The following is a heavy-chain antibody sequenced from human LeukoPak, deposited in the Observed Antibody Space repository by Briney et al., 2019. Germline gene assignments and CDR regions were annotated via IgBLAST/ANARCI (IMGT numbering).Heavy chain of an antibody. Sequence: PGGSLRLSCAASGFTFSSYSMNWVRQAPGKGLEWVSSISSSSSYIYYADSVKGRFTISRDNAKNSLHLQMNSLRAEDTAVYYCARVRVDYDILTGPLGYWGQGTLVTVSS. CDR3: ARVRVDYDILTGPLGY. D-gene: IGHD3-9*01. CDR2: ISSSSSYI. CDR1: GFTFSSYS. V-gene: IGHV3-21*01. J-gene: IGHJ4*02.